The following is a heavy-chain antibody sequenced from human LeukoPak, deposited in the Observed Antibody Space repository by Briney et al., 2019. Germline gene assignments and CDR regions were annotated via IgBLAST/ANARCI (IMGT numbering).Heavy chain of an antibody. Sequence: SGGSLRLSCAASGFTFSSYAMSWVRQAPGKGLEWVSGISGGGYSTYYADSVKGRFTISRDNSRNTLYLQMNSLRADDTAIYYCARAALSGTYPFDYWGQGTLVTVSS. V-gene: IGHV3-23*01. D-gene: IGHD1-26*01. CDR1: GFTFSSYA. J-gene: IGHJ4*02. CDR2: ISGGGYST. CDR3: ARAALSGTYPFDY.